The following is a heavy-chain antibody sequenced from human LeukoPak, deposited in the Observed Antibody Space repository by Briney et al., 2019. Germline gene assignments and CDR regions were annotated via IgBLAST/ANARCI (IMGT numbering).Heavy chain of an antibody. Sequence: AGGSLRLSCSASGFTFRRYAMHCVRQAPGKGLEYVSAISSNGGSTYYADSVKGRFTISRDNSKITLYLQMSSLRAEDTAVYYCALGLVTDYWGQGTLVTVSS. V-gene: IGHV3-64D*06. D-gene: IGHD3-9*01. CDR3: ALGLVTDY. J-gene: IGHJ4*02. CDR1: GFTFRRYA. CDR2: ISSNGGST.